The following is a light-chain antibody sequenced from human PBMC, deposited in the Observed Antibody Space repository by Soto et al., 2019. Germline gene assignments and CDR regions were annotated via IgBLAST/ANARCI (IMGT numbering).Light chain of an antibody. V-gene: IGLV2-14*01. J-gene: IGLJ1*01. CDR3: NSYTTSNTRQIV. Sequence: QSVLTQPAYVSGSPGQSITISCTGTSSDVGGYNYVSWYQQHPGKAPKFMIYDVSNRPSGVSTRFSGSKSGNTASLTISGLQAEDEADYYSNSYTTSNTRQIVFGTGTKVTVL. CDR1: SSDVGGYNY. CDR2: DVS.